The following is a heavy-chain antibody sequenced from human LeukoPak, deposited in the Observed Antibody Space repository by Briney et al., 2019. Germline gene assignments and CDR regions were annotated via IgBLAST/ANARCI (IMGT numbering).Heavy chain of an antibody. V-gene: IGHV4-38-2*02. CDR2: IFHSGDT. CDR3: ARVLVGATTAFDY. D-gene: IGHD1-26*01. J-gene: IGHJ4*02. Sequence: SETLSLTCTISDYSISSGFYWGWIRQPPGKGLKWVGSIFHSGDTYYNPSLKSRVTISVDMSKNQFSLKLNSVTAADTALYYCARVLVGATTAFDYWGQGTLVTVSS. CDR1: DYSISSGFY.